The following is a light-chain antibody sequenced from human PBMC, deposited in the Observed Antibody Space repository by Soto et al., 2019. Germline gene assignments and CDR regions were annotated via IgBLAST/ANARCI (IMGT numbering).Light chain of an antibody. J-gene: IGLJ2*01. CDR1: SSDIAGSDY. Sequence: QSVLTHPPSASGSPGQSVTISCTGTSSDIAGSDYVSWYQQHPCKAPKLIIYEVTKWPAGVPDRFSGSKSGNTASLTVSGLNADDESYYYCSSFARGDNPHVLFGGGTKFTVL. V-gene: IGLV2-8*01. CDR2: EVT. CDR3: SSFARGDNPHVL.